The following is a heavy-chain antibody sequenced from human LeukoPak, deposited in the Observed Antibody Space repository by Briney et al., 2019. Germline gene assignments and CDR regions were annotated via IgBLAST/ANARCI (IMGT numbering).Heavy chain of an antibody. V-gene: IGHV7-4-1*02. Sequence: GASVKVSCKASGYTFTSYAMNWVRQAPGQGLEWMGWINTNTGNPTYAQGFTGRFVFSLDTSVSTAYLQISSLKAEDTAVYYCARVDYDFWSGYYLWGGIYWGQGTLVTVSS. J-gene: IGHJ4*02. CDR2: INTNTGNP. CDR3: ARVDYDFWSGYYLWGGIY. D-gene: IGHD3-3*01. CDR1: GYTFTSYA.